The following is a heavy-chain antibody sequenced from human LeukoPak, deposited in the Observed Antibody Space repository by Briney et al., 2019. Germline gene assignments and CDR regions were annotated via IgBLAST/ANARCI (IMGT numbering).Heavy chain of an antibody. CDR3: AKDQIGAVAATGGDY. V-gene: IGHV3-23*01. CDR2: ISGSGGST. Sequence: GGSLRLSCAASGFTFSSYAMSWVRQAPGKRLEWVSAISGSGGSTYYADSVKSRFTISRDNSKNTLYLQMNSLRAEDTAVYYCAKDQIGAVAATGGDYWGQGTLVTVSS. D-gene: IGHD6-19*01. J-gene: IGHJ4*02. CDR1: GFTFSSYA.